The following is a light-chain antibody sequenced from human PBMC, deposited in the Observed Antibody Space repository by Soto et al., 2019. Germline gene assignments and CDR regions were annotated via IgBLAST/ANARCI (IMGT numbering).Light chain of an antibody. CDR2: LNNDGSH. Sequence: QPVLTQSPSASASLGASVKLTCTLSSGHSSYAIAWHQQQPEKGPRYLMKLNNDGSHSKGDGIPDRFSGSSSGAERYLTISRLQSADEADYYCQTWGTGILVFGGGTKLTVL. CDR3: QTWGTGILV. V-gene: IGLV4-69*01. CDR1: SGHSSYA. J-gene: IGLJ2*01.